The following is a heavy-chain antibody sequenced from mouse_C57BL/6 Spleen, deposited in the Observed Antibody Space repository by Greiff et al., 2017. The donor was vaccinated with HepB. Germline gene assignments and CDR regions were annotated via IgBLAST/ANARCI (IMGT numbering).Heavy chain of an antibody. Sequence: VQLQQSGAELARPGASVKMSCKASGYTFTSYTMHWVKQRPGQGLEWIGYIHPSSGYTKYKQKFKDKATLTADKSSSTADMPPSSLTSEGSAVYCCARSHGRWCQGTALTVCS. CDR3: ARSHGR. J-gene: IGHJ2*01. D-gene: IGHD4-1*01. CDR2: IHPSSGYT. CDR1: GYTFTSYT. V-gene: IGHV1-4*01.